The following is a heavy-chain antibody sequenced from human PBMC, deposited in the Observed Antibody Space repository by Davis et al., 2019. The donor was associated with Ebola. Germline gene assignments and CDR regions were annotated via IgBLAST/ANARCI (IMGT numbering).Heavy chain of an antibody. J-gene: IGHJ3*02. CDR2: ISGSGGST. V-gene: IGHV3-23*01. CDR3: ASTIVVTGLVLPDAFDI. Sequence: PGGSLRLSCAASGFTFSSYAMSWVRQAPGKGLEWVSAISGSGGSTYYADSVKGRFTISRDNSKNTLYLQMNSLRAEDTAVYYCASTIVVTGLVLPDAFDIWGQGTMVTVSS. D-gene: IGHD3-22*01. CDR1: GFTFSSYA.